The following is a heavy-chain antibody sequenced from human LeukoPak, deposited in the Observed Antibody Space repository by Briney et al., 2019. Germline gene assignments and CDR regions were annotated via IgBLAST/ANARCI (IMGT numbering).Heavy chain of an antibody. Sequence: ASVKVSYKASGYTFTDYGINWVRQAPGQGPEWMGWISTLYGNKNFAQKFQGRVTMTSDTSTSTAYLELASLTSDDSAIYYCARARSRASTWYWDHWGQGTLVTVSS. CDR2: ISTLYGNK. CDR1: GYTFTDYG. CDR3: ARARSRASTWYWDH. V-gene: IGHV1-18*01. J-gene: IGHJ4*02. D-gene: IGHD2-8*02.